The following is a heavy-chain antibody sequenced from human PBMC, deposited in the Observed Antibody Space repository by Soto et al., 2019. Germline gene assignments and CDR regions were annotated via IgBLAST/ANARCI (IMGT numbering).Heavy chain of an antibody. CDR2: IYSSGST. CDR3: ARLYGYCIRNSCHGHYAMDV. CDR1: GCSISSGDYY. J-gene: IGHJ6*02. D-gene: IGHD2-2*01. Sequence: SETLFLTCTVSGCSISSGDYYWSWIRQHPGKGLEWIGYIYSSGSTYYNPSLNSRVTVPVDTSKNQFSLKVTSVTAADTAVYYCARLYGYCIRNSCHGHYAMDVWGQGTTVTVSS. V-gene: IGHV4-39*01.